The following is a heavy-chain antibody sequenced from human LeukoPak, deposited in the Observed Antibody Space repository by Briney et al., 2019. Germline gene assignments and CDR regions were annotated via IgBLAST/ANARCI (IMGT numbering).Heavy chain of an antibody. Sequence: SGGSLRLSCAASGFTFNDYGMSWVRHDPGKGLEWVSGIRWNGGSTYYADSVKGRFTISRDNAKNSLSLQMNSLRVEDTALFYCVRDSYSGGENYSDVFNYGGRGTLVTVS. D-gene: IGHD2-21*01. CDR1: GFTFNDYG. V-gene: IGHV3-20*04. CDR3: VRDSYSGGENYSDVFNY. J-gene: IGHJ4*02. CDR2: IRWNGGST.